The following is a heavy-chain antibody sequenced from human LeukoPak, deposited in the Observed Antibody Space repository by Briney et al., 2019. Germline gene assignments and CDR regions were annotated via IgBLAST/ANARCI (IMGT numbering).Heavy chain of an antibody. V-gene: IGHV4-31*11. CDR3: ARVTHSASDDY. D-gene: IGHD6-13*01. CDR2: IYYSGST. CDR1: GGSFSGYY. J-gene: IGHJ4*02. Sequence: SETLSLTCAVYGGSFSGYYWSWIRQHPGKGLEWIGYIYYSGSTYYNPSLKSRVTISVDTSKNQFSLKLSSVTAADTAVYYCARVTHSASDDYWGQGTLVTVSS.